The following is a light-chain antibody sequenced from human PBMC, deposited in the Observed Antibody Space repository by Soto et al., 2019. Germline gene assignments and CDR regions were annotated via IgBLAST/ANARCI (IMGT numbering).Light chain of an antibody. CDR3: QQSSNGPLFT. J-gene: IGKJ3*01. V-gene: IGKV3-11*01. Sequence: EIVLIQSPATLSLSPGERATLSCRASQSIGSNLAWYQQKPGQAPRLLIYDASNRATGIPARFSGYGSGTDFTLTISSLQPEDFAVYYCQQSSNGPLFTVGPGTKVDVK. CDR1: QSIGSN. CDR2: DAS.